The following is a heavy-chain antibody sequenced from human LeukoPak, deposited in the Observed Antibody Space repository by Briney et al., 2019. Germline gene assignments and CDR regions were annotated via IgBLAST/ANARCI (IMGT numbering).Heavy chain of an antibody. Sequence: SETLSLTCAVYGGSFRGYYWSWIRQPPGKGLEWIGEINHSGSTNYNPSLKSRVTISVDTSKNQFSLKLSSVTAADTAVYYCARGDFIPSPTLKDDLWGQGTLVTVSP. CDR1: GGSFRGYY. V-gene: IGHV4-34*01. CDR3: ARGDFIPSPTLKDDL. D-gene: IGHD3-3*01. J-gene: IGHJ4*02. CDR2: INHSGST.